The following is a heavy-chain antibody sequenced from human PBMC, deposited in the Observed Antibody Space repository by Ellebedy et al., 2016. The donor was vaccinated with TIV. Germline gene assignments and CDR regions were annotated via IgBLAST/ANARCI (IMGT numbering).Heavy chain of an antibody. D-gene: IGHD3-22*01. V-gene: IGHV3-48*01. CDR2: ISSSSSTI. J-gene: IGHJ2*01. CDR1: GFTFSSYS. CDR3: ARDLKYYDSSGYYFFSHYWYFDL. Sequence: GESLKISCAASGFTFSSYSMNWVRQAPGKGLEWVSYISSSSSTIYYADSVKGRLTISRDNAKNSLYLQMNSLRAEDTAVYYCARDLKYYDSSGYYFFSHYWYFDLWGRGTLVTVSS.